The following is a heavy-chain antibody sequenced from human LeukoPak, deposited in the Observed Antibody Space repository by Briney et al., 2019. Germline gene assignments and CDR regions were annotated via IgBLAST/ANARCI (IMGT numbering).Heavy chain of an antibody. D-gene: IGHD1-14*01. Sequence: ASVKVSCKASGYTLTELSMHWVRQAPGKGLEWMGGFDPEDGETIYAQKFQGRVTMTEDTSTDTAYMELSSLRSEDTAVYYCATSFWANTPDKLDYWGQGTLVTVSS. CDR1: GYTLTELS. J-gene: IGHJ4*02. CDR2: FDPEDGET. V-gene: IGHV1-24*01. CDR3: ATSFWANTPDKLDY.